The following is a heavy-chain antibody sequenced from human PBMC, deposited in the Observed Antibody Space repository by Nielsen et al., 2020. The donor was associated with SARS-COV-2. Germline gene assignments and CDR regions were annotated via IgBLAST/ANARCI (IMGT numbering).Heavy chain of an antibody. Sequence: GGSLRLSCAASGFTFSRFGMHWVRQTPGRGLEWVAYISYDGSDQYYEDSLKGRFTISRDNAKNSLYLQMTSLRAEDTAVYFCANSRAYYDSSGYLFDYLGQCSLVTVSS. CDR3: ANSRAYYDSSGYLFDY. CDR2: ISYDGSDQ. J-gene: IGHJ4*02. V-gene: IGHV3-30*18. D-gene: IGHD3-22*01. CDR1: GFTFSRFG.